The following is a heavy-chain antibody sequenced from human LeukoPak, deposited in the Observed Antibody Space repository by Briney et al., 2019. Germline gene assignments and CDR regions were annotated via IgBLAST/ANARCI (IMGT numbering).Heavy chain of an antibody. CDR2: IYSGGST. J-gene: IGHJ5*02. D-gene: IGHD3-9*01. CDR1: GFTVSSNY. CDR3: ARHPYYDILAPSDP. V-gene: IGHV3-53*01. Sequence: GGSLRLSCAASGFTVSSNYMSWVRQAPGKGLEWVSVIYSGGSTYYADSVKGRFTISRDNSKNTLYLQMNSLRAEDTAVYYCARHPYYDILAPSDPWGQGTLVTVSS.